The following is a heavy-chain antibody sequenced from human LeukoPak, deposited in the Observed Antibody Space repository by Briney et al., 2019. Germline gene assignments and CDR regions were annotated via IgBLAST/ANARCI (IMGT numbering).Heavy chain of an antibody. D-gene: IGHD2-2*01. CDR3: AKAVVVVPAGIFDY. CDR2: ISGSGGST. J-gene: IGHJ4*02. Sequence: PGGSLRLSCAAPGFTFSSYAMSWVRQAPGKGLEWVSAISGSGGSTYYADSVKGRFTISRDNSENMLYLQMNSLRAEDTAVYYCAKAVVVVPAGIFDYWGQGTLVTVSS. CDR1: GFTFSSYA. V-gene: IGHV3-23*01.